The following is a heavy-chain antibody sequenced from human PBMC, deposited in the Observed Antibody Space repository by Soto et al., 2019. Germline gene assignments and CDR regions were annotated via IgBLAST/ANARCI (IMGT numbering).Heavy chain of an antibody. D-gene: IGHD4-17*01. CDR2: VSYDGNNE. V-gene: IGHV3-30-3*01. CDR3: ARGHTTYGDSLGY. Sequence: QVRLVESGGGVVRPGRSLRLACAASGFTFSSFPMHWVRQAPGKGLEWVAVVSYDGNNEYYADSVKGRFTISRDNSRTTLFLQMNSLRVEDTALYYCARGHTTYGDSLGYWGQRALFTVSS. J-gene: IGHJ4*02. CDR1: GFTFSSFP.